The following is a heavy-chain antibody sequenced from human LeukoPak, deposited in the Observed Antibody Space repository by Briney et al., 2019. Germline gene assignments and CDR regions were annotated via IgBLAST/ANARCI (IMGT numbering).Heavy chain of an antibody. CDR3: TRSGVRGTTWYFDF. J-gene: IGHJ4*02. CDR2: IRSKAYGGTP. V-gene: IGHV3-49*04. Sequence: GRSLRLSCTTSGFTFSDYAMNWVRQAPGQGLEWVGFIRSKAYGGTPEYAASVKGRFTISRDDSKTVTYLQMNSLKTDDTAVYYCTRSGVRGTTWYFDFWGQGTLATVSS. CDR1: GFTFSDYA. D-gene: IGHD3-10*01.